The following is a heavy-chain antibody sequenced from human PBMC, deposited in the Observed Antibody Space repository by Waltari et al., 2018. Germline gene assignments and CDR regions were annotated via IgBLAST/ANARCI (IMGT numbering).Heavy chain of an antibody. J-gene: IGHJ4*02. V-gene: IGHV3-7*01. D-gene: IGHD2-21*01. CDR2: IKHDGSGK. Sequence: EVQLVESGGDLVQPGGALRLSCAASGLTVSTYWMSWVRQAPGKGVGWVAKIKHDGSGKLYVDSVKGRFTISRDNARNSLYLQMNSLRGEDTAVYYCARVSCDTITRKGIDYWGLGTLVIVSS. CDR3: ARVSCDTITRKGIDY. CDR1: GLTVSTYW.